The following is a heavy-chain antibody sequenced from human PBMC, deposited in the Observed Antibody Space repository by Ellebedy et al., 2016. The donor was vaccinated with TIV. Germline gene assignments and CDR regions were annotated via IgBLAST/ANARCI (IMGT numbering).Heavy chain of an antibody. J-gene: IGHJ4*02. D-gene: IGHD6-19*01. V-gene: IGHV3-66*01. Sequence: GGSLRLSCAASGFTVSNNYMSWVRQAPGKGLEWVSVISSGGTTYYADSVKGRFSVSRDNANNTMYLQMNSLRAEDTAIYYCARRYTSGWAPFHYWGQGTLVTVSS. CDR2: ISSGGTT. CDR3: ARRYTSGWAPFHY. CDR1: GFTVSNNY.